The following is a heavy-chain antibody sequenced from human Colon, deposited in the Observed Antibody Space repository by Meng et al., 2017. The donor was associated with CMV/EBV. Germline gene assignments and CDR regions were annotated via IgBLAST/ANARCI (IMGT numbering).Heavy chain of an antibody. J-gene: IGHJ3*02. CDR2: TGNKDSGYAT. V-gene: IGHV3-72*01. Sequence: GGSLRLSCAASGFIFTDHYVDWVRQAPGKGLEWVGRTGNKDSGYATEYAASVRSRFIPLRDDSTTSLYLQMNSLETEDTAVYFCTRGYSRAAVYAFDIWGPGTMVTVSS. D-gene: IGHD3-22*01. CDR1: GFIFTDHY. CDR3: TRGYSRAAVYAFDI.